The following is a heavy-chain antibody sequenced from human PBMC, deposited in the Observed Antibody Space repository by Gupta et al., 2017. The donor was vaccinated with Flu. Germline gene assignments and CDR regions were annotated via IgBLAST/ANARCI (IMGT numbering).Heavy chain of an antibody. CDR1: GFALSSYD. D-gene: IGHD3-16*01. CDR3: STGHWAK. Sequence: EAELVEPGGGLVQPGGSLRLAGAGSGFALSSYDMSWLRQAPGRGLEWVSFISSRGVTYYGDPVRGRFTISRDNAKNSLFLQMSGLRDEDTAVYYCSTGHWAKWGQGTLVTVSS. V-gene: IGHV3-48*03. J-gene: IGHJ4*02. CDR2: ISSRGVT.